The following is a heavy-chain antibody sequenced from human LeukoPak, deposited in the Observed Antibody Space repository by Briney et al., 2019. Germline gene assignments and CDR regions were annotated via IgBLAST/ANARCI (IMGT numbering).Heavy chain of an antibody. CDR1: GYTFTSYA. J-gene: IGHJ6*02. V-gene: IGHV1-3*01. CDR2: INAGNGNT. D-gene: IGHD1-14*01. Sequence: ASVKVSCKASGYTFTSYAMHWVRQAPGQRLEWMGWINAGNGNTKYSQKFQGRVTITRDTSASTAYMELSSLRSEDTAVYYCARESVRTSHYYYGMDVWGQGTTVTVSS. CDR3: ARESVRTSHYYYGMDV.